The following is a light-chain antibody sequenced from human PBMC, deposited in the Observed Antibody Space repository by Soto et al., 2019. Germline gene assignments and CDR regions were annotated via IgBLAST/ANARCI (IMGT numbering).Light chain of an antibody. CDR2: GAS. CDR1: QDIRDD. V-gene: IGKV1-17*01. J-gene: IGKJ1*01. Sequence: DIQMTQSPSSLSASVGDRVTITCRASQDIRDDLGWYQQKPGKAPQRLIFGASSLQSGVPSRFSGSGSGTEVSLTISSLQPEDFATYYCLQHTTFPWTFGQGTKVEVK. CDR3: LQHTTFPWT.